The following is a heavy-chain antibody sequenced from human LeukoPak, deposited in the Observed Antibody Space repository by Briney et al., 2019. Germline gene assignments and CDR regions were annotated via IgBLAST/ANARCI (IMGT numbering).Heavy chain of an antibody. Sequence: GGSLRLSCAASGFAVSSSYMSWVRHAPGRGLECVSDLYRDGSTYYADSVKGRFTISRDYSRNTVYLQMNSLSAEDTAVYYCATRPGMGINYFDLWGRGTLVTVSS. V-gene: IGHV3-53*01. CDR1: GFAVSSSY. D-gene: IGHD1-1*01. CDR2: LYRDGST. J-gene: IGHJ2*01. CDR3: ATRPGMGINYFDL.